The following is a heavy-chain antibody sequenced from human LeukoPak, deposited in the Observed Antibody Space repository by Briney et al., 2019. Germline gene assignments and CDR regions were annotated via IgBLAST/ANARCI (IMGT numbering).Heavy chain of an antibody. CDR1: GGTFSSYA. V-gene: IGHV1-69*04. CDR2: IIPILGIA. Sequence: PVKVSCKASGGTFSSYAISWVRQAPGQGLEWMGRIIPILGIANYAQKFQGRVTITADKSTSTAYMELSSLRSEDTAVYYCARLGSSSWTDYWGQGTLVTVSS. J-gene: IGHJ4*02. D-gene: IGHD6-13*01. CDR3: ARLGSSSWTDY.